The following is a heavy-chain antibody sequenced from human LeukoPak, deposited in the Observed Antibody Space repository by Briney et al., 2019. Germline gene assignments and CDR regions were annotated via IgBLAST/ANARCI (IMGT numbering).Heavy chain of an antibody. CDR3: AKASSPTPYDFWSGYYAYFDY. J-gene: IGHJ4*02. D-gene: IGHD3-3*01. V-gene: IGHV3-30*18. Sequence: GGSLRLSCAASGFTFSSYSMNWVRQAPGKGLEWVAVISYDGSNKYYADSVKGRFTISRDNSKNTLYLQMNSLRAEDTAVYYCAKASSPTPYDFWSGYYAYFDYWGQGTLVTVSS. CDR1: GFTFSSYS. CDR2: ISYDGSNK.